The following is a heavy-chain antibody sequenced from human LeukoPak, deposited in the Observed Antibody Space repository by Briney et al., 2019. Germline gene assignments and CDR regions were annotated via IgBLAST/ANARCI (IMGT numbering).Heavy chain of an antibody. V-gene: IGHV1-2*02. D-gene: IGHD3-10*01. CDR1: GYTFTGYY. J-gene: IGHJ4*02. Sequence: GASVKVSCKASGYTFTGYYMHWVRQAPGQGLEWMGWINPNSGGTNYAQKFQGRVTMTRDTSISTAYMELSRLRSEDTAVYYCARGLGSFGLVPGADYWGQGTLVTVSS. CDR3: ARGLGSFGLVPGADY. CDR2: INPNSGGT.